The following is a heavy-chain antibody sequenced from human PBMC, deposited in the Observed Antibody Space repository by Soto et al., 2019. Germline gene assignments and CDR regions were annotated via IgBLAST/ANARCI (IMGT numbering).Heavy chain of an antibody. CDR1: GLTLGSNA. D-gene: IGHD2-2*01. J-gene: IGHJ6*02. Sequence: PGGSLRPSWVASGLTLGSNAMTWVRQAPGKGREWVSAISGSGGTTYSADSVKGRFTISRDNSQNPLYLQMTRLGAEDTPVYYCATSRLLCRSRCYYYCLEVWGQGTTVTVSS. CDR3: ATSRLLCRSRCYYYCLEV. CDR2: ISGSGGTT. V-gene: IGHV3-23*01.